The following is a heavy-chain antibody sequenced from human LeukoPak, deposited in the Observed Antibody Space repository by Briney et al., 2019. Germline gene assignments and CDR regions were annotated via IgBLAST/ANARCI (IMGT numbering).Heavy chain of an antibody. CDR3: AGSCGDCYQSYDAFDI. CDR2: IVVGSGNT. J-gene: IGHJ3*02. CDR1: GFTFTSSA. D-gene: IGHD2-21*02. Sequence: GTSVKASCKASGFTFTSSAMQWVRQARGQRLEWIGWIVVGSGNTNYAQKFQERVTITRDMSTSTAYMELSSLRSEDTAVYYCAGSCGDCYQSYDAFDIWGQGTMVTVSS. V-gene: IGHV1-58*02.